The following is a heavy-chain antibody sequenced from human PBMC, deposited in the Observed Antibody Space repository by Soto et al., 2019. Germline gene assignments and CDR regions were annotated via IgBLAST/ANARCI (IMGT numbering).Heavy chain of an antibody. J-gene: IGHJ5*01. V-gene: IGHV1-18*04. CDR1: GYNFINYG. CDR2: ISGSNGAT. Sequence: QVQRVQSGAEVKKPGASVKVSCKFSGYNFINYGMTWVRQAPGQGLEWMGWISGSNGATKYAQRFQARVTLTTDTSTNTAYMELRSLRLDDTAVYYCARDSKWLIINGNWFDSWGQGTLVTVSS. D-gene: IGHD5-12*01. CDR3: ARDSKWLIINGNWFDS.